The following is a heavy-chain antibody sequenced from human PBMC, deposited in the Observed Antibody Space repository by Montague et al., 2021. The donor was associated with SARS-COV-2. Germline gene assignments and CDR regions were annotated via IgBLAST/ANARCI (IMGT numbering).Heavy chain of an antibody. V-gene: IGHV3-33*01. Sequence: SLRLSCAASGFTFSRYGMHWVRQAPVKGLEWVAVIWYDGSNKYYSDSXKGRFTISRDNSKNTLYLQMNSLRAEDTAVYYCAREAEIFGVVISPLFYWGQGTLVTVSS. CDR2: IWYDGSNK. CDR1: GFTFSRYG. D-gene: IGHD3-3*01. CDR3: AREAEIFGVVISPLFY. J-gene: IGHJ4*02.